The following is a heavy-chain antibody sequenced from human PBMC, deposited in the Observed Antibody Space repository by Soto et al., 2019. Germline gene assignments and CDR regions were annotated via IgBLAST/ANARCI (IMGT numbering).Heavy chain of an antibody. CDR1: GFTFSSYA. CDR3: ASLVVDTAPNWFDP. CDR2: ISYDGSNK. Sequence: PGGSLRLSCAASGFTFSSYAMSWVRQAPGKGLEWVAVISYDGSNKYYADSVKGRFTISRDNSKNTLYLQMNSLRAEDTAVYYCASLVVDTAPNWFDPWGQGTLVTVSS. J-gene: IGHJ5*02. V-gene: IGHV3-30-3*01. D-gene: IGHD5-18*01.